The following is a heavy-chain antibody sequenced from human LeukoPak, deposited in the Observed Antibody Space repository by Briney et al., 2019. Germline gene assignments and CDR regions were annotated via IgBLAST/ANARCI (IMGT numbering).Heavy chain of an antibody. V-gene: IGHV3-23*01. J-gene: IGHJ4*02. Sequence: GGSLRLSCAASGFTSSDYYMSWVRQAPGKGLEWVSSISGSGGRTFYADSVKGRFTISRDNSKNTLYLEMNSLRAEDTAFYYCTKDSWRDQLPFIFDFWGQGTLVTVSS. CDR1: GFTSSDYY. CDR3: TKDSWRDQLPFIFDF. CDR2: ISGSGGRT. D-gene: IGHD2-2*01.